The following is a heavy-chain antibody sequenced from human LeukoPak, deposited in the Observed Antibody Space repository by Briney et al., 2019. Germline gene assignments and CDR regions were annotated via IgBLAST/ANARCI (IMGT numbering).Heavy chain of an antibody. CDR1: GFTFSSYA. Sequence: GGSLRLSCAASGFTFSSYAMHWVRQAPGKGLGWVAVISYGGSNKYYADSVKGRFTISRDNSKNTLYLQMNSLRAEDTAVYYCAKTGSGSSLDYWGQGTLVTVSS. V-gene: IGHV3-30*04. J-gene: IGHJ4*02. D-gene: IGHD6-6*01. CDR2: ISYGGSNK. CDR3: AKTGSGSSLDY.